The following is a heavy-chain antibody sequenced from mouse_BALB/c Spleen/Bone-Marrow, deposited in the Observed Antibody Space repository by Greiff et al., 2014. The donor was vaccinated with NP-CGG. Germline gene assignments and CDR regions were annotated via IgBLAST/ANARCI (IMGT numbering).Heavy chain of an antibody. V-gene: IGHV1S135*01. J-gene: IGHJ3*01. Sequence: EVQLQQSGPELVKPGASVKVSCKASGYAFTSYNMYWVKQSHGKSLEWIGYIDPYNGDTSYNQKFKGKATLTVDKSSSTAYMQLNSLTSEDSAVYYCTTWFAYWGQGTLLTVSA. CDR2: IDPYNGDT. CDR3: TTWFAY. CDR1: GYAFTSYN.